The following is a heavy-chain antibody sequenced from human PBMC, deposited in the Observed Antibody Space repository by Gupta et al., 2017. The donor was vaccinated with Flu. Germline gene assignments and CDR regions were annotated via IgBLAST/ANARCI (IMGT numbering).Heavy chain of an antibody. J-gene: IGHJ4*02. V-gene: IGHV4-59*01. CDR1: RYN. CDR3: ATFVGMNGFTVYY. Sequence: RYNWSWIRQPPGKGLEWIGYISDGGSSNSNPSLKSRVIISVDTSRNQFSLQLKSVTAADTAVYYCATFVGMNGFTVYYWGQGALVTVSS. D-gene: IGHD3-9*01. CDR2: ISDGGSS.